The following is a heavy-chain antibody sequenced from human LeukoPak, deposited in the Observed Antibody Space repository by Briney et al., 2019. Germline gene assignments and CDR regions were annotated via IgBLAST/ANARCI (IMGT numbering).Heavy chain of an antibody. Sequence: GGSLRLSCAASGFTFSSYSMNWVRQAPGKGLEWVSSISSSSSYIYYADSVKGRFTISRDNAKNSLYLQMNSLRAEDTAVYYCARDGSIAAEEESYYFDYWGQGTLVTVSS. CDR1: GFTFSSYS. V-gene: IGHV3-21*01. J-gene: IGHJ4*02. D-gene: IGHD6-13*01. CDR3: ARDGSIAAEEESYYFDY. CDR2: ISSSSSYI.